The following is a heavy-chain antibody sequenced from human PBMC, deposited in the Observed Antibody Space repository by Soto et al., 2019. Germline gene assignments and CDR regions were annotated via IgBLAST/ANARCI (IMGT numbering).Heavy chain of an antibody. V-gene: IGHV1-69*01. D-gene: IGHD3-10*01. J-gene: IGHJ4*02. CDR2: IIPIFGTA. Sequence: QVQLVQSGAEVKKPGSSVKVSCKASGGTFSSYAISWVRQAPGQGLEWMGGIIPIFGTANYAQKFQGRVTITADESTSTAYMELSSLRSEDTAVYYCARPEKYCSGIRAYYFDYWGQGTLVTVSS. CDR1: GGTFSSYA. CDR3: ARPEKYCSGIRAYYFDY.